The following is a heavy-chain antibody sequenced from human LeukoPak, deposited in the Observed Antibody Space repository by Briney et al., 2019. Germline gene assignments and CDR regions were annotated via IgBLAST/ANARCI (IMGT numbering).Heavy chain of an antibody. CDR2: IFYGGST. Sequence: SETLSLTYTVSGASIRSDGYYCSWIRPHPGQGLEWIGSIFYGGSTNYNPSLKSRASMSVDTSKNQFSLKLTSVTAADTAVYFCARGWLQFRFDDWGQGTLVTVSS. V-gene: IGHV4-31*03. J-gene: IGHJ4*02. CDR3: ARGWLQFRFDD. D-gene: IGHD5-24*01. CDR1: GASIRSDGYY.